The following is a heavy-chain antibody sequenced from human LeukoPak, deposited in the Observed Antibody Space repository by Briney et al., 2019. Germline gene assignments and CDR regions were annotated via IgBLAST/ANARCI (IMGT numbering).Heavy chain of an antibody. J-gene: IGHJ4*02. D-gene: IGHD1-1*01. CDR3: ARENQVAGTTFDY. CDR2: IIPILGIA. Sequence: SVTVSYKASGGTFSSYAISWVRQAPGQGLEWMGRIIPILGIANYAQKFQGRVTITADKSTSTAYMELSSLRSEDTAVYYCARENQVAGTTFDYWGQGTLVTVSS. V-gene: IGHV1-69*04. CDR1: GGTFSSYA.